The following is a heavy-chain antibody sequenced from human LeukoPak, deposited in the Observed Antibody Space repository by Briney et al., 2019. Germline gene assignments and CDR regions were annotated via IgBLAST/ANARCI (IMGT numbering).Heavy chain of an antibody. Sequence: GGSLRLSCAASGFTFSTYWMSWVRQAPGTGLEWVASIKQDGSEKSYVDSVKGRFTISRDNAKNSLYLQMNSLRAEDTAVYYCAREDWNYRFDPWGQGTLVTVSS. CDR3: AREDWNYRFDP. CDR1: GFTFSTYW. J-gene: IGHJ5*02. CDR2: IKQDGSEK. V-gene: IGHV3-7*01. D-gene: IGHD1-7*01.